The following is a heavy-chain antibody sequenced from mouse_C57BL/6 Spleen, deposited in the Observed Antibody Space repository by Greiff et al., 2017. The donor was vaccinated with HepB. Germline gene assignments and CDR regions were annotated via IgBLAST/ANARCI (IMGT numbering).Heavy chain of an antibody. D-gene: IGHD2-3*01. CDR2: SRNKANDYTT. CDR3: ARDAGDGYYEGYFDV. J-gene: IGHJ1*03. CDR1: GFTFSDFY. V-gene: IGHV7-1*01. Sequence: EVMLVESGGGLVQSGRSLRLSCATSGFTFSDFYMEWVRQAPGKGLEWIAASRNKANDYTTEYSASVKGRFIVSRDTSQSILYLQMNALRAEDTAIYYCARDAGDGYYEGYFDVWGTGTTVTVSS.